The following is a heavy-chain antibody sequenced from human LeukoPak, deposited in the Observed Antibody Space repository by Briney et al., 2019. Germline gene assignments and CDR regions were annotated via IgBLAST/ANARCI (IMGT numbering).Heavy chain of an antibody. CDR1: GGSISSYY. V-gene: IGHV4-59*01. CDR3: ARRDGYNLFFDY. J-gene: IGHJ4*02. D-gene: IGHD5-24*01. Sequence: KPSETLSLTCTVSGGSISSYYWSWIRQPPGKGLEWIGYIYYSGSTNYNPSLKSRVTISVDTSKNQFSLKLSSVTAADTAVYYCARRDGYNLFFDYWGQGTLVTVSS. CDR2: IYYSGST.